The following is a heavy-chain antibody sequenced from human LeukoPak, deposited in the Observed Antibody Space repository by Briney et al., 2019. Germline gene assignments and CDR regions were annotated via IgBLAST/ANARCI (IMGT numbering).Heavy chain of an antibody. CDR1: GFTFSSYG. J-gene: IGHJ4*02. CDR3: AKDRVHFED. Sequence: GGSLRLSCAASGFTFSSYGMHWVRQAPGKGLEWVAVIWYDGSNKYYADSVKGRFTISRDNSKNTLYLQMNSLRVEDTAAYYCAKDRVHFEDWGQGTLVTVSS. CDR2: IWYDGSNK. V-gene: IGHV3-33*06.